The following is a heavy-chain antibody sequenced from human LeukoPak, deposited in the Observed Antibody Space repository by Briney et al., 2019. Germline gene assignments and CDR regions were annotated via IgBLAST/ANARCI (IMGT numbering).Heavy chain of an antibody. CDR1: GYSFTTYY. D-gene: IGHD3-16*01. CDR2: INPNDGGT. CDR3: ARGPLLGYDTNDSGFDI. Sequence: ASVKVFCKASGYSFTTYYEHCVRQAPGQGLGWVGVINPNDGGTISAQKLQDRVTLTRDTSTSTVYVELNSLKPDDTAVYYCARGPLLGYDTNDSGFDIWGQGTLVTVSS. J-gene: IGHJ3*02. V-gene: IGHV1-46*04.